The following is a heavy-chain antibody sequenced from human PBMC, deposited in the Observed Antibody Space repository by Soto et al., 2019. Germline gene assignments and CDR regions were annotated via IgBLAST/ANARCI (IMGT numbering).Heavy chain of an antibody. CDR3: ARRWDYGEWYAFDI. D-gene: IGHD4-17*01. CDR2: INHRGST. Sequence: TLSLTCAVYGGTFSGYYWSWIRQPPGKGLEWIGEINHRGSTNYNPSLKSRVTISVDTSKNQFSLNLSSVTAADTAVYYCARRWDYGEWYAFDIWGQGTMVTVSS. J-gene: IGHJ3*02. V-gene: IGHV4-34*01. CDR1: GGTFSGYY.